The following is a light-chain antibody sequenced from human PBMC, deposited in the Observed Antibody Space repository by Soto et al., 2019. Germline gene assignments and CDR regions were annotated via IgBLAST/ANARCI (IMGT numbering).Light chain of an antibody. CDR1: QSVRSNY. V-gene: IGKV3-11*01. CDR2: DAS. Sequence: EIVLTQSPGTLSLSPGERATLSCRASQSVRSNYLAWYQQKPGQAPRLLIYDASDRATGIPARFSGSGSGTDFTLTISSLEPEDFAVYYCQQRSNWPRTFGQGTKVEIK. J-gene: IGKJ1*01. CDR3: QQRSNWPRT.